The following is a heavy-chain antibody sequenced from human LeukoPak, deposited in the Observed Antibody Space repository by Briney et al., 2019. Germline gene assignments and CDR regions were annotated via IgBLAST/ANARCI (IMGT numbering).Heavy chain of an antibody. V-gene: IGHV3-21*01. J-gene: IGHJ3*02. D-gene: IGHD3-22*01. CDR1: GFNFSTYS. CDR2: ISGSGGST. CDR3: ARGGLLRITMIVVVTTTGAAFDI. Sequence: PGGSLRLSCAASGFNFSTYSMNWVRQAPGKGLEWVSAISGSGGSTYYADSVKGRFTISRDNAKNSLYLQMNSLRAEDTAVYYCARGGLLRITMIVVVTTTGAAFDIWGQGTMVTVSS.